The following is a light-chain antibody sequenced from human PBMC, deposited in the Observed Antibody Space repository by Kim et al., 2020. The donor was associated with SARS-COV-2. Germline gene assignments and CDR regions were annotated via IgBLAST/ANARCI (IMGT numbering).Light chain of an antibody. CDR1: SGHSRYA. Sequence: SVKLTCTLSSGHSRYAIAWHQQQPEKGPRYLMKLNSDGSHSKGDGILDRFSGSSSGAERYLTISSLQSEDEADYYCQTWGTGIRVFGTGTKVTVL. CDR3: QTWGTGIRV. V-gene: IGLV4-69*01. CDR2: LNSDGSH. J-gene: IGLJ1*01.